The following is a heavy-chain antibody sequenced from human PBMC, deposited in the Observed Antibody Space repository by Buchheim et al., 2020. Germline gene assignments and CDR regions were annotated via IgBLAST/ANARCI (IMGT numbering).Heavy chain of an antibody. Sequence: QVQLVQSGAEVKKPGASVKVSCKASGYTFTSYDINWVRQATGQGLEWMGWMNPNSGNTGYAQKFQGRVTMTRNTSISTAYMELSSLRSEDTAVYYCARGPRPRGWGHRLRYYNWFDPWGQGTL. CDR3: ARGPRPRGWGHRLRYYNWFDP. J-gene: IGHJ5*02. V-gene: IGHV1-8*01. CDR2: MNPNSGNT. CDR1: GYTFTSYD. D-gene: IGHD3-9*01.